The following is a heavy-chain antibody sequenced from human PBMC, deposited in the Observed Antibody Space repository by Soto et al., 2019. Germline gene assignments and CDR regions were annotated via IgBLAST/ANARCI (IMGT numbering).Heavy chain of an antibody. Sequence: QVHLVQSGAEVKSPGASVKISCKTSGYTFTNYGIPWVRQAPGQGLEWVGWVNGDSGNTNYAPKMEGRVTMTTDASTSTADMELRRLRSDDTGVYYCSRGSGLNDGSDLWGQGTVVTV. CDR1: GYTFTNYG. CDR3: SRGSGLNDGSDL. V-gene: IGHV1-18*01. J-gene: IGHJ3*01. CDR2: VNGDSGNT.